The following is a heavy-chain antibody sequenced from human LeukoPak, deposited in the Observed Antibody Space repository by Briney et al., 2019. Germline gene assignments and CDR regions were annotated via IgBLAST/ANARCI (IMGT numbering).Heavy chain of an antibody. Sequence: GGSLRLSCAASGFTFNNYWIHWVRQAPGKGLVWVSRVNLGGSIANFADSVKGRFTISRDNAKNTVYLQTSSLTAEDTAVYYCVRGTYHAYYMDVWGKGTTVTVSS. CDR1: GFTFNNYW. J-gene: IGHJ6*03. CDR3: VRGTYHAYYMDV. V-gene: IGHV3-74*01. CDR2: VNLGGSIA. D-gene: IGHD3-16*01.